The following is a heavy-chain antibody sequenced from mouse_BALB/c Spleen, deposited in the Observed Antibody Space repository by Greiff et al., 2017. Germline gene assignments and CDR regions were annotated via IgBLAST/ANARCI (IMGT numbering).Heavy chain of an antibody. Sequence: QVQLQQSGAELVRPGTSVMISCKASGYTFTNYWRGWVKQRPGHGLEWIGDIYPGGGFTNYNEKFKGKATLTTDTSSSTAYMQLSSLTSDATAVYFCARGGDYWGRGTTLTVST. J-gene: IGHJ2*01. CDR1: GYTFTNYW. CDR3: ARGGDY. V-gene: IGHV1-63*02. CDR2: IYPGGGFT.